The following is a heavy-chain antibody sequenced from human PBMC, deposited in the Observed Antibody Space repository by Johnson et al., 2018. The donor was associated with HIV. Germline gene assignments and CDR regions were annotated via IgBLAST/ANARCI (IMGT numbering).Heavy chain of an antibody. D-gene: IGHD6-13*01. V-gene: IGHV3-20*04. J-gene: IGHJ3*02. CDR3: ARRARDTSTWLGGSLNAFDI. CDR1: GFTFDDYG. Sequence: EVQLVESGGGVVRPGGSLRLSCAASGFTFDDYGMSWVRQAPGKGLEWVSGINWNGGSTGYADSVKGRFTISRDNAKKSLYLQMNSLRAEDTALYYCARRARDTSTWLGGSLNAFDIWGQGTMVTVSS. CDR2: INWNGGST.